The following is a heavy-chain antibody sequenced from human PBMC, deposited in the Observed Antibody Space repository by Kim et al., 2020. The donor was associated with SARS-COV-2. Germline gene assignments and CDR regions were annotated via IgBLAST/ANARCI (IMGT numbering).Heavy chain of an antibody. D-gene: IGHD2-2*01. CDR3: ARDLSRFDY. CDR2: SYI. V-gene: IGHV3-21*01. Sequence: SYIYYADSVKGRFTISRDNTKNSLYLQMNSLRAEDTAVYYCARDLSRFDYWGQGTLVTVSS. J-gene: IGHJ4*02.